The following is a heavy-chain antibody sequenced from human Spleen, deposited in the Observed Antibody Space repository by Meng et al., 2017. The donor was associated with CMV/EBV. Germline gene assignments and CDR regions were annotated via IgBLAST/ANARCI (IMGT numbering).Heavy chain of an antibody. CDR1: GYTLIAYY. V-gene: IGHV1-2*02. Sequence: ASVKVSCKASGYTLIAYYIHWVRQAPGQGPEWVGWINPNDGGVKYAQKFQGRVTMTADTSISTVYMEVSRLTTDDTAVYYCARAKDTWGGVYFDFWGQGALVTVSS. CDR3: ARAKDTWGGVYFDF. D-gene: IGHD3-10*01. CDR2: INPNDGGV. J-gene: IGHJ4*02.